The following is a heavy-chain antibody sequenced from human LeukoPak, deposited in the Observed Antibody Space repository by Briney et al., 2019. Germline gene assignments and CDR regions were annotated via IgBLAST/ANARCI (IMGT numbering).Heavy chain of an antibody. CDR3: ARRPHYYDSSINDY. V-gene: IGHV4-30-2*01. Sequence: SETLSLTCAVSGGSISSGGYSWSWIRQPPGKGLEWIGYIYHSGSTYYNPSLKSRVTISVDRSKNQFSLKLSSVTAADTAVYYCARRPHYYDSSINDYWGQGTLVTVSS. CDR2: IYHSGST. CDR1: GGSISSGGYS. J-gene: IGHJ4*02. D-gene: IGHD3-22*01.